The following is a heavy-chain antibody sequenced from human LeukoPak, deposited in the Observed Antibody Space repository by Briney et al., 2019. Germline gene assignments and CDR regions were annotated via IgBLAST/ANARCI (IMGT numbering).Heavy chain of an antibody. CDR2: IYHSGST. CDR1: GYSISSGYY. V-gene: IGHV4-38-2*01. Sequence: SETLSLTCAVSGYSISSGYYWGWIRPPPGKGLEWTGRIYHSGSTYYNPSLKSRVTISVDTSKNQFSLKLSSVTAADTAVYYCARLDTAMGPFDYWGQGTLVTVSS. D-gene: IGHD5-18*01. CDR3: ARLDTAMGPFDY. J-gene: IGHJ4*02.